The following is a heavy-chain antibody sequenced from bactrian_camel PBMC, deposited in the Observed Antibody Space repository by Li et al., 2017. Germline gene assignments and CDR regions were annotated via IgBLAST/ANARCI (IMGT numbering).Heavy chain of an antibody. CDR1: GYTYNSFSGSC. V-gene: IGHV3S1*01. CDR3: ASRRLTVCLGGWLQRPSQFDY. CDR2: IFSAGGST. J-gene: IGHJ4*01. D-gene: IGHD1*01. Sequence: HVQLVESGGGSVQPGGSQRLSCVSSGYTYNSFSGSCMAWFRQVPGKEREAVASIFSAGGSTYYADSVKGRFTISQDNVKNTLYLQMNDLKPEDTAMYHCASRRLTVCLGGWLQRPSQFDYWGQGTQVTVS.